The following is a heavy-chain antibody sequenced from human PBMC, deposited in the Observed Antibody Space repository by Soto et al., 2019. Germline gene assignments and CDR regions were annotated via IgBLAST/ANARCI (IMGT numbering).Heavy chain of an antibody. Sequence: QTLSLTCAISGYSVSSNSAAWNWIRQSPSRGLEWLGRTYYRSKWYNDYAVSVKSRITINPDTSKNQFSLQLNSVTPEDTAVYYCARDRGYSSSWYAVGYFDYWGQGTMVTVSS. CDR3: ARDRGYSSSWYAVGYFDY. J-gene: IGHJ4*02. CDR1: GYSVSSNSAA. D-gene: IGHD6-13*01. V-gene: IGHV6-1*01. CDR2: TYYRSKWYN.